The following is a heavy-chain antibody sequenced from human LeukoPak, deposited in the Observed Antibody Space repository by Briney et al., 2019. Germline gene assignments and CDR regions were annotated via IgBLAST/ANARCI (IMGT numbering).Heavy chain of an antibody. CDR3: ARHSGIAAAGLYYYYGMDV. CDR2: ISAYNGNT. Sequence: ASVKVSCKASGGTFSSYAISWVRQAPGQGLEWMGWISAYNGNTNYAQKLQGRVTMTTDTSTSTAYMELRSLRSDDTAVYYCARHSGIAAAGLYYYYGMDVWGQGTTVTVSS. CDR1: GGTFSSYA. D-gene: IGHD6-13*01. V-gene: IGHV1-18*01. J-gene: IGHJ6*02.